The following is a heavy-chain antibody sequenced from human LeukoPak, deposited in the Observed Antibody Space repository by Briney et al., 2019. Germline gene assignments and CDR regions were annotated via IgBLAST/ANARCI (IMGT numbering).Heavy chain of an antibody. Sequence: GGSLRLSCAASGFTFSSYWMGWVRQAPGKGLEWVANIKKDGSEKYYVDSVKGRFTISRDNAKNSLYLQMNSLSAEDTAVYYCARDVGSGAYFVRGFDIWGQGTMVTVSS. D-gene: IGHD3-10*01. V-gene: IGHV3-7*01. CDR3: ARDVGSGAYFVRGFDI. J-gene: IGHJ3*02. CDR1: GFTFSSYW. CDR2: IKKDGSEK.